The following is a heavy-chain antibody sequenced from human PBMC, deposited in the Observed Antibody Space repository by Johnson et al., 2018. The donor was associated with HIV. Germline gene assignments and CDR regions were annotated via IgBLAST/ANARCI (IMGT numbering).Heavy chain of an antibody. V-gene: IGHV3-20*04. D-gene: IGHD2/OR15-2a*01. CDR2: INWNGGST. Sequence: MQLVESGGSVVRPGGSLRISCAVSGFSFGDYAMNWVRQVPGKGLEWVSGINWNGGSTHYADSVRGRFPISRDNAKNSLYLQMKSLRAEDTALYYCAREEEYRYAFDIWGQGTMVTVSS. CDR3: AREEEYRYAFDI. CDR1: GFSFGDYA. J-gene: IGHJ3*02.